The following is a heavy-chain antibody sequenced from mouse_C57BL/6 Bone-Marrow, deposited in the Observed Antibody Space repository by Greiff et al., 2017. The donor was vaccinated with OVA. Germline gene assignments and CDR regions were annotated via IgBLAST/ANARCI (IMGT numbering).Heavy chain of an antibody. CDR2: IDPTSGGT. CDR3: ARSSNYPWYFDV. Sequence: QVQLQQPGAELVKPGASVKLSCKASGYTFTSYWMHWVKRRPGRGLEWIGRIDPTSGGTKYNEKFKSTATLTVDKPSSTAYMQLSSLTSEDSAVYYCARSSNYPWYFDVWGTGTTVTVSS. V-gene: IGHV1-72*01. CDR1: GYTFTSYW. J-gene: IGHJ1*03. D-gene: IGHD2-5*01.